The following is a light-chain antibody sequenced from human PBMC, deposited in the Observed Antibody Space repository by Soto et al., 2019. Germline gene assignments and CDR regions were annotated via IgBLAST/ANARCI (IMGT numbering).Light chain of an antibody. J-gene: IGLJ1*01. CDR2: DVS. Sequence: QSALTQPRSVSGSPGQSVTISCTGTSSDVGGYSYVSWYQQHPGKAPKVMIYDVSKRPSGVPDRFSGSKSGNTASLTISGLQADDEADYYCCSYVGSYTFVLGSGTKLTAL. CDR3: CSYVGSYTFV. CDR1: SSDVGGYSY. V-gene: IGLV2-11*01.